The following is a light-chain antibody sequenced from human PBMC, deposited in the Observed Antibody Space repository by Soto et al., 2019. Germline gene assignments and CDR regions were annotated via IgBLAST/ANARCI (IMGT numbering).Light chain of an antibody. CDR2: GAS. V-gene: IGKV1-16*02. Sequence: DTQMTHYPSSLSASVGDRFTITLRASQDISKSLVWFQQKPGKAPKPLIYGASSLQNGVPSKFSGSGSGTDFTLTISSLQPEDFATYYCQQYKSYPITFGQGTRLEIK. CDR3: QQYKSYPIT. J-gene: IGKJ5*01. CDR1: QDISKS.